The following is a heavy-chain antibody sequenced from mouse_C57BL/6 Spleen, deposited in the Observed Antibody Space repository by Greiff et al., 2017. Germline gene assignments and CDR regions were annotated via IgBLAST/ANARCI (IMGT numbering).Heavy chain of an antibody. V-gene: IGHV1-4*01. CDR3: ARSGTMAAWFAY. CDR2: INPSSGYT. Sequence: VQLQQSGAELARPGASVKMSCKASGYTFTSYTMHWVKQRPGQGLEWIGYINPSSGYTKYNQKFKDKATLTADKSSSTAYMQLSSLTSEDSAVYYCARSGTMAAWFAYWGQGTLVTVSA. D-gene: IGHD1-1*02. J-gene: IGHJ3*01. CDR1: GYTFTSYT.